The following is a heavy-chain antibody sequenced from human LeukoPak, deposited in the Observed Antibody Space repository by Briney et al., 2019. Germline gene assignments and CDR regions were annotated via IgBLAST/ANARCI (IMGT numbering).Heavy chain of an antibody. J-gene: IGHJ6*02. CDR2: IYYSGST. D-gene: IGHD3-10*01. CDR1: GGSISSYY. V-gene: IGHV4-59*01. CDR3: ARGGYYYGSGSSATTYYYGMDV. Sequence: PSETLSLTCTVSGGSISSYYWSWIRQPPGKGLEWIGYIYYSGSTNYNPSLKSRVTMSVDTSKNQFSLKLSSVTAADTAVYYCARGGYYYGSGSSATTYYYGMDVWGQGTTVTVSS.